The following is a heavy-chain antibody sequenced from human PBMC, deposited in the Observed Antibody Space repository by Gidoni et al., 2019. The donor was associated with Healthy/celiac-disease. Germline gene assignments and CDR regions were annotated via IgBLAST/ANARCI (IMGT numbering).Heavy chain of an antibody. Sequence: QVQLQQWGAGLLKPSETLSLTCAVYGGSLGGYYWSWIRQPPGKGLEWIGEINHSGSTNYNPSLKSRVTISVDTSKNQFSLKLSSVTAADTAVYYCAGRGPNWNYGVKRGGRFDPWGQGTLVTVSS. J-gene: IGHJ5*02. CDR2: INHSGST. CDR3: AGRGPNWNYGVKRGGRFDP. CDR1: GGSLGGYY. V-gene: IGHV4-34*01. D-gene: IGHD1-7*01.